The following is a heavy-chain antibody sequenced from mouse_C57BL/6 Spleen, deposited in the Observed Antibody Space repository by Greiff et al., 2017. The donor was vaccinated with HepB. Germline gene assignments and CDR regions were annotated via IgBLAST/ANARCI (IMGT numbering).Heavy chain of an antibody. J-gene: IGHJ2*01. CDR2: IDPETGGT. Sequence: VQLQQSGAELVRPGASVTLSCKASGYTFTDYEMHWVKQTPVHGLEWIGAIDPETGGTAYNQKFKGKAILTADKSSSTAYMELRSLTSEDSAVYYCTRGGRGPYFDYWGQGTTLTVSS. V-gene: IGHV1-15*01. CDR3: TRGGRGPYFDY. D-gene: IGHD3-3*01. CDR1: GYTFTDYE.